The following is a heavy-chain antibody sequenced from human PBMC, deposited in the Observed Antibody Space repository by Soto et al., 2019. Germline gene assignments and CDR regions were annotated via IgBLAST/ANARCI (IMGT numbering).Heavy chain of an antibody. CDR3: TRAWCGEVGYYFDY. CDR1: GYTFTTYG. D-gene: IGHD3-10*01. J-gene: IGHJ4*02. CDR2: ISPYNGNT. Sequence: QVQLVQSGAEVKKPGASVKVSCKTSGYTFTTYGISCVRQAPGQGLELMGWISPYNGNTKYAQKLKGRATMTADTSTGTACMDLRSLTSDDTAVYYCTRAWCGEVGYYFDYWRQSTLVTVSS. V-gene: IGHV1-18*01.